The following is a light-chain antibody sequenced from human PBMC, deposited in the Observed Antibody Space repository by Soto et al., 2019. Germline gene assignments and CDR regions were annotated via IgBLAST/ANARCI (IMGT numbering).Light chain of an antibody. CDR3: CSYAGSSLI. V-gene: IGLV2-23*01. Sequence: QSPLTQPASVSGSPGQSITISCTGTISDVGSYDLVSWFQQHPGKVPRVIIYEGNKRPSGVSNRFSGSKSANTAALTISGLQAEDEADYYCCSYAGSSLIFGGGTKLTVL. CDR1: ISDVGSYDL. CDR2: EGN. J-gene: IGLJ2*01.